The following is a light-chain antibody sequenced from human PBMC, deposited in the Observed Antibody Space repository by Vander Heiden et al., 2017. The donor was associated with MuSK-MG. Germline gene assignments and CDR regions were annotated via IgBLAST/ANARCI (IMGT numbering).Light chain of an antibody. CDR3: QTYDRGLSGDVA. CDR2: GNN. V-gene: IGLV1-40*01. J-gene: IGLJ2*01. CDR1: SSHIGAGYV. Sequence: QSVLPQPPSVSGAPGQRVTLSCTWSSSHIGAGYVVHWYQQVPGKAPKLRSYGNNNRPSGVPDRFSGSKSGTSASLAVTGLQAEDEADYDCQTYDRGLSGDVAFGGGTKLTVL.